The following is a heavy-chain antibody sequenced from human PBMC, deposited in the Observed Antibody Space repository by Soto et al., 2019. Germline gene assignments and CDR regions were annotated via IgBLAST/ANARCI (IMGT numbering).Heavy chain of an antibody. CDR2: IKQDGSEK. Sequence: GGSLRLSCAASGFTFSSYWMSWVRQAPGKGLEWVANIKQDGSEKYYVDSVKGRFTISRDNAKNSLYLQMNSLRAEDTAVYYCAREAIAARLGPFFDYWGQGTLVTVSS. J-gene: IGHJ4*02. V-gene: IGHV3-7*01. D-gene: IGHD6-6*01. CDR1: GFTFSSYW. CDR3: AREAIAARLGPFFDY.